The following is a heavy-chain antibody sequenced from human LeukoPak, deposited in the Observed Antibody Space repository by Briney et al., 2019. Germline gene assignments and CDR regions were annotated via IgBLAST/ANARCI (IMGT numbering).Heavy chain of an antibody. Sequence: SETLSLTCTVSGGSISSGNYYWGWIRQPPGKGLEWIGSIYHSGSTYYNPSLKSRVTISVDTSKNQFSLKLSSVTAADTAVYYCASSSSGYQLVDYWGQGTLVTVSS. D-gene: IGHD3-22*01. CDR1: GGSISSGNYY. V-gene: IGHV4-39*07. CDR2: IYHSGST. CDR3: ASSSSGYQLVDY. J-gene: IGHJ4*02.